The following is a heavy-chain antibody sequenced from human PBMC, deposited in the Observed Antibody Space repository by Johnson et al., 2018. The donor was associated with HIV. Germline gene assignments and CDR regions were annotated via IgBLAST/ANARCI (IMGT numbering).Heavy chain of an antibody. V-gene: IGHV3-11*01. D-gene: IGHD5-24*01. CDR1: GFTFSDYY. J-gene: IGHJ3*01. CDR2: ISRGGSSASVI. CDR3: AKDGYRAALDV. Sequence: QVQLVESGGGLVKPGGSLRLSCAASGFTFSDYYMSWIRQAPGKGLEWVSYISRGGSSASVIYYADSVKGRFTISRENAKNSVYLQMSSLRPEDTAVHYCAKDGYRAALDVWGQGTMVTVST.